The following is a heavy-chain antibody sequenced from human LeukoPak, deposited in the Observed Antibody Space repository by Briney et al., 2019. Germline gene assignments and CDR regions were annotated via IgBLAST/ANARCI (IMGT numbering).Heavy chain of an antibody. CDR2: IYFSGST. Sequence: PSETLSLTCTVSGGSIRSNNYYWGWVRQPPGKGLEWIGSIYFSGSTYYNPSLKSRVTISVDTSKNQFSLKLSSVTAADTAVYYCRGYSNGFRFDYWGQGTLVTVSS. J-gene: IGHJ4*02. CDR1: GGSIRSNNYY. CDR3: RGYSNGFRFDY. V-gene: IGHV4-39*01. D-gene: IGHD5-18*01.